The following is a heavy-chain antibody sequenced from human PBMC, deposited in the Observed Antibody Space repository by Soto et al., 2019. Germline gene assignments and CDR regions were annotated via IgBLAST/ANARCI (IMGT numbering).Heavy chain of an antibody. V-gene: IGHV1-18*01. CDR1: GYTFTSYG. CDR2: ISAYNGNT. CDR3: AREDYDSSGYRRYNWFDP. D-gene: IGHD3-22*01. J-gene: IGHJ5*02. Sequence: ASVKVSCKASGYTFTSYGISWVRQAPGQGLEWMGWISAYNGNTNYAQKFQGRVTITRDTSASTAYMELSSLRSEDTAVYYCAREDYDSSGYRRYNWFDPWGQGTLVTVSS.